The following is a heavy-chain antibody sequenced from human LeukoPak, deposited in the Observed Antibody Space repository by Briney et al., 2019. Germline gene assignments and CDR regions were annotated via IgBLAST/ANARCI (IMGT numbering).Heavy chain of an antibody. CDR3: AKKGYYDGSGYYMYYFDH. CDR2: ISGSGGTA. V-gene: IGHV3-23*01. J-gene: IGHJ4*02. D-gene: IGHD3-22*01. CDR1: GFTFSIYA. Sequence: GGSLKLSCAASGFTFSIYAMSWVRQAPGKGLEWVSAISGSGGTAYYADSVKGRFTISRDNSKNTLYLQMNSLRAEDTAVYYCAKKGYYDGSGYYMYYFDHWGQGTLVTVSS.